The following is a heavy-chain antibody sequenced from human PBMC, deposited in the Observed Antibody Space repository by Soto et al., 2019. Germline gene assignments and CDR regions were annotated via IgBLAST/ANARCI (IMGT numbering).Heavy chain of an antibody. CDR2: INHSGST. D-gene: IGHD6-13*01. J-gene: IGHJ5*02. Sequence: PSETLSLTCAVYGGSFSGYYWSWIRQPPGKGLEWIGEINHSGSTNYNPSLKSRVTISVDTSKNQFSLKLSSVTAADTAAYYCAREGSWYSPFFWWFDPWGKGTLVTVSS. CDR1: GGSFSGYY. CDR3: AREGSWYSPFFWWFDP. V-gene: IGHV4-34*01.